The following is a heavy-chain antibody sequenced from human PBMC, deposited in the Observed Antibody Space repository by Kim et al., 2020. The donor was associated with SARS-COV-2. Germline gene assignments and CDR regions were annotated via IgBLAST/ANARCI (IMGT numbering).Heavy chain of an antibody. Sequence: SETLSLTCTVSGGSISSYYWSWIRQPPGKGLEWIGYIYYSGSTNYNPSLKSRVTISVDTSKNQFSLKLSSVTAADTAVYYCARWTNYGGNRNAFDIWGQGTMVTVSS. CDR1: GGSISSYY. D-gene: IGHD4-17*01. CDR3: ARWTNYGGNRNAFDI. V-gene: IGHV4-59*13. CDR2: IYYSGST. J-gene: IGHJ3*02.